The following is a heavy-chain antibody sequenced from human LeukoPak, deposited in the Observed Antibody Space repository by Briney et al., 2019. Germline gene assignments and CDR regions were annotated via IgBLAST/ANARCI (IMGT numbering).Heavy chain of an antibody. CDR1: GYTFSSYG. CDR3: ARDGGGSYYSD. CDR2: VNGYNGNT. D-gene: IGHD1-26*01. J-gene: IGHJ4*02. Sequence: ASVKVSCKASGYTFSSYGIIWARQAPGQGLEWMGWVNGYNGNTDYAQKFQGRVAMTRDTSTSKAYVELTSLRSDDTAVYYCARDGGGSYYSDWGQGTLVTVSS. V-gene: IGHV1-18*01.